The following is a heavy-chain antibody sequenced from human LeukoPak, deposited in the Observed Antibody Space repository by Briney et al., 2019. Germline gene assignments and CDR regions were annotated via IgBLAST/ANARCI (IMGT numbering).Heavy chain of an antibody. CDR3: TTDLPYRSGSSIDYYYYYYMDV. CDR1: GFTFSNAW. J-gene: IGHJ6*03. D-gene: IGHD1-26*01. Sequence: GGSLRLSCAASGFTFSNAWMSWVRQAPGKRLEWVGRIKSKTDGGTTDYAAPVKGRFTISRDDSKNTLYLQMNSLKTEDTAVYYCTTDLPYRSGSSIDYYYYYYMDVWGKGTTVTVSS. V-gene: IGHV3-15*01. CDR2: IKSKTDGGTT.